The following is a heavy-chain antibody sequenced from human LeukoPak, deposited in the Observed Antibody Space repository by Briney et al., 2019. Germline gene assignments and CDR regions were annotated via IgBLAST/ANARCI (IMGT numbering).Heavy chain of an antibody. CDR3: ARLGSGSFNYYYYGMDV. D-gene: IGHD3-10*01. Sequence: GSSVKVSCKASGGTFSSYAFSGVRQAPGQGLEWMGGIIPIFGTANYAQKFQGRVTITADKSTSTAYMELSSLRSEDTAVYYCARLGSGSFNYYYYGMDVWGKGTTVTVSS. V-gene: IGHV1-69*06. J-gene: IGHJ6*04. CDR2: IIPIFGTA. CDR1: GGTFSSYA.